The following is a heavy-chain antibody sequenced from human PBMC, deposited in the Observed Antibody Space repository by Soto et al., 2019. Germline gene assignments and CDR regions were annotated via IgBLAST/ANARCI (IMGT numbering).Heavy chain of an antibody. J-gene: IGHJ4*02. CDR1: GGTFSNYA. CDR2: IIPCFGTP. D-gene: IGHD3-3*01. Sequence: QLLQSGSEVKKPGSSVKVSCKTSGGTFSNYAISWVRQAPGQGLEWMGGIIPCFGTPNYAQNFQGRVTITADKSTSTAYMELSSLRPDDTAVYYCAKDKGGYYSHFASWGQGTRFTVSS. CDR3: AKDKGGYYSHFAS. V-gene: IGHV1-69*06.